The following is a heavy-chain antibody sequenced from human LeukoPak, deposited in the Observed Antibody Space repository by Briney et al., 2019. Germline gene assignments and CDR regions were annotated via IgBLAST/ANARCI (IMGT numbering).Heavy chain of an antibody. CDR1: GYTFTSYG. V-gene: IGHV7-4-1*02. CDR3: ARELKQWLAPYYYYGMDV. D-gene: IGHD6-19*01. Sequence: ASVKVSCKASGYTFTSYGISWVRQAPGQGLEWMGWINTNTGNPTYAQGFTGRFVFSLDTSVSTAYLQISSLKAEDTAVYYCARELKQWLAPYYYYGMDVWGQGTTVTVSS. J-gene: IGHJ6*02. CDR2: INTNTGNP.